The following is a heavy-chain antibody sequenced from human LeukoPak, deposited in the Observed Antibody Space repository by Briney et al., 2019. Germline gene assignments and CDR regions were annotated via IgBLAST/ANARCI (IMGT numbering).Heavy chain of an antibody. J-gene: IGHJ6*03. CDR3: ARVSSSSWYKGSNYYYMDV. Sequence: ASVKVSCKAPGYTFTSYGISWVRQAPGQGLEWMGWISAYNGNTNYAQKLQGRVTMTTDTSTSTAYMELRSLRSDDTAVYYCARVSSSSWYKGSNYYYMDVWGKGTTVTVSS. CDR1: GYTFTSYG. CDR2: ISAYNGNT. D-gene: IGHD6-13*01. V-gene: IGHV1-18*01.